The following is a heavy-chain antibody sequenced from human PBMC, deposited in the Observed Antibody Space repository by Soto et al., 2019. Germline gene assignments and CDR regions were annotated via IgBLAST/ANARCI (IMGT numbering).Heavy chain of an antibody. CDR1: GGSFSGYY. J-gene: IGHJ6*02. V-gene: IGHV4-34*01. D-gene: IGHD3-10*01. CDR2: INHSGST. Sequence: SETLSLTCSAYGGSFSGYYWSWIRQPPWKGLEWIGEINHSGSTNYNPSLKSRVTISVETSKNQFSLKLSSVTAADTAVYYCARGDYYGSGSYYSYYYYGTDVWGQGTTV. CDR3: ARGDYYGSGSYYSYYYYGTDV.